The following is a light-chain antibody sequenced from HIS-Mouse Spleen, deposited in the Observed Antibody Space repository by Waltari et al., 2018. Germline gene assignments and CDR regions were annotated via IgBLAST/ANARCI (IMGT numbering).Light chain of an antibody. CDR3: CSYAGSSTVV. CDR2: EGS. V-gene: IGLV2-23*01. CDR1: SSDAGSYNL. J-gene: IGLJ2*01. Sequence: QSALTQPASVSGSPGQSITISCTGTSSDAGSYNLVPWYQQHPGKAPKLMIYEGSKRPSGVSNRFSGSKSGNTASLTISGLQAEDEADYYCCSYAGSSTVVFGGGTKLTVL.